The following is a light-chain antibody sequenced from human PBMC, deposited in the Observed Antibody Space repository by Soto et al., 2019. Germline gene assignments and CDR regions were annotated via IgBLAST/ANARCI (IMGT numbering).Light chain of an antibody. CDR2: DAS. J-gene: IGKJ1*01. Sequence: EIVMTQSTATLSVSPGERATLSCRASQSVSSNLAWYQQKPGQAPRLLIYDASTRATGIPERFSGSGSGTDFTLTISRLEPEDFAVYYCQQYVTSSWTFGQGTKVDI. V-gene: IGKV3D-15*01. CDR3: QQYVTSSWT. CDR1: QSVSSN.